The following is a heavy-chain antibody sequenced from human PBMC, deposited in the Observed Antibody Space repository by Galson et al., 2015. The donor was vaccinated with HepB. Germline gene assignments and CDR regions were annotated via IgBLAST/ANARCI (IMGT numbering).Heavy chain of an antibody. CDR2: MNPNSGNT. J-gene: IGHJ4*02. V-gene: IGHV1-8*01. CDR3: ASLNYDILAGGELGDY. D-gene: IGHD3-9*01. CDR1: GYTFTSYD. Sequence: SVKVSCKASGYTFTSYDINWVRQATGQGLEWMGWMNPNSGNTGYAQQFQGRVTMTRNTSISTAYMELSSLRSEDTAVYYCASLNYDILAGGELGDYWGQGTLVTVSS.